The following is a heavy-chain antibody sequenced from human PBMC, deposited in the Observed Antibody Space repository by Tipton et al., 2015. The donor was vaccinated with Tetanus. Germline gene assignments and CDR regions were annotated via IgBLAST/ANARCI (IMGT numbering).Heavy chain of an antibody. V-gene: IGHV1-8*01. CDR3: ARTLRGTTRVGFQYLSYYRMDV. Sequence: QLVQSGAEIKNPGASVKVSCKASGYTFTAYGLNWVRQAAGRGFEWMGWLNPKTGSTAYAQKFQGRVTMTRDTSMSTAFMEVTRLGSEDTAIYYCARTLRGTTRVGFQYLSYYRMDVWGQGTTVTVSS. J-gene: IGHJ6*02. CDR2: LNPKTGST. D-gene: IGHD4-17*01. CDR1: GYTFTAYG.